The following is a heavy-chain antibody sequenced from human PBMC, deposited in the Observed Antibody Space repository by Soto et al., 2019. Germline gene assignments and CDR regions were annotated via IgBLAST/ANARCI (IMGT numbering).Heavy chain of an antibody. CDR3: VKANSRGLPYYGMEV. Sequence: PGGSLRLSCVASGFTFRSNSMAWVRQAPGKGLEWVSSISGRGDSIYYAGSVKGRFTISRDNSKNTLYLQMSSLRVDDTAVWYCVKANSRGLPYYGMEVWGQGTTVTVSS. D-gene: IGHD1-7*01. CDR2: ISGRGDSI. V-gene: IGHV3-23*01. CDR1: GFTFRSNS. J-gene: IGHJ6*02.